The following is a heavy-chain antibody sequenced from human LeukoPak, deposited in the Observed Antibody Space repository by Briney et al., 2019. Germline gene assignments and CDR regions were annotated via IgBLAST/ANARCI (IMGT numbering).Heavy chain of an antibody. D-gene: IGHD2-2*02. J-gene: IGHJ4*02. CDR3: ARVYCSSTSCYTSPFDY. CDR1: GGTFSSYA. CDR2: IIPIFGTA. V-gene: IGHV1-69*13. Sequence: SVKVSCKASGGTFSSYAISWVRQAPGQGLEWMGGIIPIFGTANYAQKFQGRVTITADESTSTAYMELSSLRSEDTAVYYCARVYCSSTSCYTSPFDYWGQGTLVTVSS.